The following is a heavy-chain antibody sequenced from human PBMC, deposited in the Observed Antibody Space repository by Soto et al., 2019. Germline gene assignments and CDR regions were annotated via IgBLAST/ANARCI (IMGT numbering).Heavy chain of an antibody. CDR3: ARDSYSGYDQPGYYFDY. CDR1: GGSISSVGYY. J-gene: IGHJ4*02. D-gene: IGHD5-12*01. Sequence: SETLSLTCTVSGGSISSVGYYWIWILQHPGKGLEWIGYIYYSGSSYYNPSLKSRVTMSVDTSKNQFSLKLNSVTAADTAVYYCARDSYSGYDQPGYYFDYWGQGTLVTVSS. V-gene: IGHV4-31*03. CDR2: IYYSGSS.